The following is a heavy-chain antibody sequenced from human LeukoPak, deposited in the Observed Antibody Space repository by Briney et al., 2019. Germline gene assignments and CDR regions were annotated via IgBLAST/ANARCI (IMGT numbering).Heavy chain of an antibody. D-gene: IGHD5-24*01. Sequence: PGGSLRLSCAASGFTFSSYAVHWVRQAPGKGLEYVSAISSNGGSTYYANSVKGRFTISRDNSKNTLYLQMGSLRAEDMAVYYCARDGPNFEFDPWGQGTLVTVSS. CDR2: ISSNGGST. V-gene: IGHV3-64*01. J-gene: IGHJ5*02. CDR1: GFTFSSYA. CDR3: ARDGPNFEFDP.